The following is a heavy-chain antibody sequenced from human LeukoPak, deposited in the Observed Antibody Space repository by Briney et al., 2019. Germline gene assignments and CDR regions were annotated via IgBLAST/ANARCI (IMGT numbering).Heavy chain of an antibody. CDR2: IYYSGST. Sequence: SETLSLTCTVSGGSISSDYWSWIRQPPGKGLEWIGHIYYSGSTNYNPSLKSRVTISVDTSKNQFSLKLNSVTAADTAVYYCERQTGYFRYWGQGTLVAVSS. CDR1: GGSISSDY. J-gene: IGHJ1*01. CDR3: ERQTGYFRY. D-gene: IGHD3-10*01. V-gene: IGHV4-59*08.